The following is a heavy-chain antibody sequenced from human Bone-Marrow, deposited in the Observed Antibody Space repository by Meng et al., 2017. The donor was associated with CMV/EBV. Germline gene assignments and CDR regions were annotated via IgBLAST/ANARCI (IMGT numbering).Heavy chain of an antibody. V-gene: IGHV3-21*01. CDR2: ISSSSSYI. D-gene: IGHD1-1*01. J-gene: IGHJ4*02. CDR1: GFTFSSYS. Sequence: GGSLRLSCAASGFTFSSYSMNWVRQAPGKGLEWVSSISSSSSYIYYADSVKGRFTISRDNSKNTLYLQMNSLRAEDTAVYYCARDRNELPGDYWGQGTLVTVSS. CDR3: ARDRNELPGDY.